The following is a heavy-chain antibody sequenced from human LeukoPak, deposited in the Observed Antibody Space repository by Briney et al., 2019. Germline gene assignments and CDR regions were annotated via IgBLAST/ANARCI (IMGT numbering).Heavy chain of an antibody. V-gene: IGHV4-34*01. Sequence: PSDTLSLTCAVYGGSFRGYYWSWIRQPPGKGLEWIGEINHSGSTNYNPSLKSRVTISVDTSKNQFSLKLSSVTAADTAVYYCARAIAAADYWGQGTLVTVSS. CDR3: ARAIAAADY. D-gene: IGHD6-13*01. CDR2: INHSGST. CDR1: GGSFRGYY. J-gene: IGHJ4*02.